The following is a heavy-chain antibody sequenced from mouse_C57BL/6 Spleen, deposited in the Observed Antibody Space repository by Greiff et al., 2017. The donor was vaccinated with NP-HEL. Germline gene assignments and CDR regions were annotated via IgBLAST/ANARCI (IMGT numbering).Heavy chain of an antibody. V-gene: IGHV5-9*01. CDR2: ISGGGGNT. J-gene: IGHJ1*03. CDR1: GFTFSSYT. D-gene: IGHD1-1*01. CDR3: ARHDYYYGSSYWYFDV. Sequence: EVKLMESGGGLVKPGGSLKLSCAASGFTFSSYTMSWVRQTPEKRLEWVATISGGGGNTYYPDSVKGRFTISRDNAKNTLYLQMSSLRSEDTALYYCARHDYYYGSSYWYFDVWGTGTTVTVSS.